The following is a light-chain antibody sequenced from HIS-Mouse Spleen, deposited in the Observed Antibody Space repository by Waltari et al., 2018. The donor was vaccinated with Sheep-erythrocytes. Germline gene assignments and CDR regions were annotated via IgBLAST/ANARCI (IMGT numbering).Light chain of an antibody. CDR3: CSYAGSYNHV. CDR1: SSDVGGYNY. J-gene: IGLJ1*01. CDR2: DVS. V-gene: IGLV2-11*01. Sequence: QSALTQPRPVSGSPGPSVTISCTGPSSDVGGYNYASWYQQHPGKAPKLMIYDVSKRPSGVPDRFSGSKSGNTASLTISGLQAEDEADYYCCSYAGSYNHVFATGTKVTVL.